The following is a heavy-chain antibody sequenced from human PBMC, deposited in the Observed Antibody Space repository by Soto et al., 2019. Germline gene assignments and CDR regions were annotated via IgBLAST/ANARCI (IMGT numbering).Heavy chain of an antibody. J-gene: IGHJ5*02. D-gene: IGHD1-20*01. V-gene: IGHV4-59*12. CDR2: FYYSGGA. CDR1: GGCRGGYY. CDR3: ARMPVGTNGNHCWFAA. Sequence: PSETLSHTCTVAGGCRGGYYWSWMRQPPGERLEWIGHFYYSGGANYNPSLRSRVTISGVMSKNQISLSLRSLTAADAAFYYCARMPVGTNGNHCWFAAWGQGALVTVSS.